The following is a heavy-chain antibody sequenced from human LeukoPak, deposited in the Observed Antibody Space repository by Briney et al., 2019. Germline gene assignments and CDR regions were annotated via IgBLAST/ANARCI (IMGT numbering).Heavy chain of an antibody. V-gene: IGHV3-23*01. D-gene: IGHD6-13*01. CDR1: GFTFSSYG. J-gene: IGHJ4*02. CDR3: AKDYSWQQLAPRIPIGY. Sequence: HPGGSLRLSCAASGFTFSSYGMSWVRQAPGKGLEWVSAISGSGVSTYYADYVKGRFTISRDNSKNTLYLQMNSLRAEDTAVYYCAKDYSWQQLAPRIPIGYWGQGTLVTVSS. CDR2: ISGSGVST.